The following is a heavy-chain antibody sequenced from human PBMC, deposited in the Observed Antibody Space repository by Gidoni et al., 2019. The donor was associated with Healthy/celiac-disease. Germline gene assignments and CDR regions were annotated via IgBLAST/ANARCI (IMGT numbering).Heavy chain of an antibody. CDR3: ARRSCSGGSCYFDY. Sequence: QVQLQESGPGLVKPSATLSLTCTVSGGPISSYYWSWIRQPPGKGLEWIGYIYYSGSTNYNPSLKSRVTISVDTSKNQFSLKLSSVTAADTAVYYCARRSCSGGSCYFDYWGQGTLVTVSS. D-gene: IGHD2-15*01. CDR1: GGPISSYY. J-gene: IGHJ4*02. V-gene: IGHV4-59*08. CDR2: IYYSGST.